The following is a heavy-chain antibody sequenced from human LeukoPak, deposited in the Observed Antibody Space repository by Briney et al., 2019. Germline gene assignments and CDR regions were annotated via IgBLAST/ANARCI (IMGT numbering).Heavy chain of an antibody. Sequence: GGSLRLSCAASGLTFSSYWMSWVRQAPGKGLEWVANIKDDGSEKYYMDSVKGRFTISRDNAKKSPYLQMNSLRAEDTAVYYCASEGGDIMVLNSTVCYYFYMDVWGKGTAVTVSS. J-gene: IGHJ6*03. CDR2: IKDDGSEK. V-gene: IGHV3-7*01. CDR1: GLTFSSYW. D-gene: IGHD4/OR15-4a*01. CDR3: ASEGGDIMVLNSTVCYYFYMDV.